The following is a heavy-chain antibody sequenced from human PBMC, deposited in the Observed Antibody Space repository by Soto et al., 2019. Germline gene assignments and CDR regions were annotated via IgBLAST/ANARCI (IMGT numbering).Heavy chain of an antibody. CDR1: GGSISSGGYS. CDR3: GRVYYDILTRYLSRFDP. Sequence: TLSLTCAFSGGSISSGGYSWSWIRHPPGKGLEWIGYIYHSGSTYYNPSLKSRVTISVDRSTNQFSLKLSSVTAADTAVYYCGRVYYDILTRYLSRFDPWGQRTPVAVSS. D-gene: IGHD3-9*01. CDR2: IYHSGST. V-gene: IGHV4-30-2*01. J-gene: IGHJ5*02.